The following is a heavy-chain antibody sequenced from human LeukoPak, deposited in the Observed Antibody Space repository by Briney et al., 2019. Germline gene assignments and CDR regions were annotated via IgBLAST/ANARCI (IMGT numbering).Heavy chain of an antibody. CDR3: AKEPTIFGVVIMRQFDY. J-gene: IGHJ4*02. D-gene: IGHD3-3*01. V-gene: IGHV3-23*01. CDR2: ISGSGGST. Sequence: GGSLRLSCAASGFTFSSYSMNWVRQAPGKGLEWVSAISGSGGSTYYADSVKGRFTISRDNSKNTLYLQMNSLRAEDTAVYYRAKEPTIFGVVIMRQFDYWGQGTLVTVSS. CDR1: GFTFSSYS.